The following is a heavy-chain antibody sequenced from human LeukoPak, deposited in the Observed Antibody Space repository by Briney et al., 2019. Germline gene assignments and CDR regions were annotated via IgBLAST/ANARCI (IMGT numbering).Heavy chain of an antibody. CDR1: GGTFSSYA. Sequence: SVKVSCKASGGTFSSYAISWVRQAPGQGLEWMGRISPIFGTANYAQKFQGRVTITTDESTSTAYMELSSLRSEDTAVYYCARDPQQLVTADAFDIWGQGTMVTVSS. CDR2: ISPIFGTA. D-gene: IGHD6-13*01. J-gene: IGHJ3*02. CDR3: ARDPQQLVTADAFDI. V-gene: IGHV1-69*05.